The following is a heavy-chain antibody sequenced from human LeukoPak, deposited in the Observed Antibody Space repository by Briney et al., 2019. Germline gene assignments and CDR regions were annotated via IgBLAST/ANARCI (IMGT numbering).Heavy chain of an antibody. CDR1: GFTVSSNY. J-gene: IGHJ4*02. CDR3: ARDTGVY. D-gene: IGHD5-18*01. V-gene: IGHV3-66*02. CDR2: IYSGGST. Sequence: GGSLRISCAASGFTVSSNYMSWVRQAPRKGLERVSVIYSGGSTYYADSVMGRFTISRDNSKNTLYLQMNSLGAEYTAVYYCARDTGVYWGQGTRVTVSS.